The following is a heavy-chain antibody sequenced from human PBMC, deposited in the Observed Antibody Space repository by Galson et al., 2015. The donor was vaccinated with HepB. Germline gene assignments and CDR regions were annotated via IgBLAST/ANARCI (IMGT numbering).Heavy chain of an antibody. CDR1: GFTFDDYA. CDR2: ISWNSGSI. V-gene: IGHV3-9*01. Sequence: SLRLSCAASGFTFDDYAMHWVRQAPGKGLEWVSGISWNSGSIGYADSVKGRFTISRDNAKNSLYLQMNSLRAEDTALYYCAKTYYSYGHVMFGMDVWGQGTTVTVSS. D-gene: IGHD5-18*01. CDR3: AKTYYSYGHVMFGMDV. J-gene: IGHJ6*02.